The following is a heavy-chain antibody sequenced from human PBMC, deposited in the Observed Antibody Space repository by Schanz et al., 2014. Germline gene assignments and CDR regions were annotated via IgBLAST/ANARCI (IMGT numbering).Heavy chain of an antibody. CDR2: LSSGSSTR. CDR3: TGGGFDY. Sequence: EVQLVESGGGSVRPGESLTLSCKVSGLDFLNYHMNWVCQAPGKGLEWLSFLSSGSSTRYQADSVKGRFTVFRANSENTLYLRMTDLRSEDTAIYFCTGGGFDYWGRGTLVTVSS. CDR1: GLDFLNYH. J-gene: IGHJ4*02. V-gene: IGHV3-48*04.